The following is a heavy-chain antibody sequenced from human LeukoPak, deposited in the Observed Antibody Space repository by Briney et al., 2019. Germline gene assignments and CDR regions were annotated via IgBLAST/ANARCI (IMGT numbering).Heavy chain of an antibody. CDR2: INPNSGGT. CDR1: GYTVTGYY. V-gene: IGHV1-2*02. CDR3: ASKTIDYDSSGYYVVGAFDI. Sequence: GASVKVSCKASGYTVTGYYMHWVRQAPGQGLEWMGWINPNSGGTNYAQKFQGRVTMTRDTSISTAYTELSRLRSDDTAVYYCASKTIDYDSSGYYVVGAFDIWGQGTMVTVSS. D-gene: IGHD3-22*01. J-gene: IGHJ3*02.